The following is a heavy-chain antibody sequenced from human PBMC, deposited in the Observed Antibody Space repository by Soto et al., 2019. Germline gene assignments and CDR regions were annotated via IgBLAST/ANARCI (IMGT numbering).Heavy chain of an antibody. D-gene: IGHD6-19*01. V-gene: IGHV3-23*01. J-gene: IGHJ4*02. CDR3: ATHQWLNYYFDY. CDR1: GFTFSSYS. Sequence: ETLSLSCAASGFTFSSYSMNWVRQAPGKGLEWVSAISGSGGSTYYADSVKGRFTISRDNSKNTLYLQMNSLRAEDTAVYYCATHQWLNYYFDYWGQGTLVTVSS. CDR2: ISGSGGST.